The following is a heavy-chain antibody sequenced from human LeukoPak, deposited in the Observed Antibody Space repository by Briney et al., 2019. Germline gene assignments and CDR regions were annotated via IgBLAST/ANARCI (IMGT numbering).Heavy chain of an antibody. Sequence: SVKVSCKASGGTFSSYAISWVRQAPGQGLEWMGGIIPIFGTANYAQKFQGRVTITADESTSTAYMELSSLRSEDTAVYYCARSPSGYSGYDPVYYWGQGTLVTVSS. CDR3: ARSPSGYSGYDPVYY. CDR2: IIPIFGTA. CDR1: GGTFSSYA. J-gene: IGHJ4*02. D-gene: IGHD5-12*01. V-gene: IGHV1-69*13.